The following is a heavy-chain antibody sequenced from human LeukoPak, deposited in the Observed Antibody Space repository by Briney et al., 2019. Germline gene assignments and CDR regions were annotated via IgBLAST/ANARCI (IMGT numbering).Heavy chain of an antibody. CDR1: GFTFDTYA. Sequence: GGSLRLSCAASGFTFDTYAMSWVRQAPGKGLEWVSGLSGSGGSTYYADSVKGWFTISRDNAKNTLYLQMNSLRAEDTAVYYCAKGRCSGGSCYGRGFDYWGQGTLVTVSS. CDR3: AKGRCSGGSCYGRGFDY. V-gene: IGHV3-23*01. J-gene: IGHJ4*02. D-gene: IGHD2-15*01. CDR2: LSGSGGST.